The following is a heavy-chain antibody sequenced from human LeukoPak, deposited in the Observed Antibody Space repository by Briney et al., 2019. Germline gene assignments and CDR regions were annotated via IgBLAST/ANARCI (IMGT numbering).Heavy chain of an antibody. V-gene: IGHV4-39*07. CDR2: INHSGGT. Sequence: SETLSLTCTVSGGSISSSSSYWGWIRQPPGKGLEWIGEINHSGGTNYNPSLKSRVTISVDTSKNQFSLKLSSVTAADTAVYYCASAMIGVPDDAFDIWGQGTMVTVSS. D-gene: IGHD3-22*01. J-gene: IGHJ3*02. CDR3: ASAMIGVPDDAFDI. CDR1: GGSISSSSSY.